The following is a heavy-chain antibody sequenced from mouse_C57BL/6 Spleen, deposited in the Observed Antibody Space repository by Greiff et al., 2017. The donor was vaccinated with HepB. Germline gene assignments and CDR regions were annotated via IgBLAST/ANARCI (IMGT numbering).Heavy chain of an antibody. CDR3: AKNSVGYYWYFDV. J-gene: IGHJ1*03. CDR1: GFSLTSYG. Sequence: VQLQESGPGLVQPSQSLSITCTVSGFSLTSYGVHWVRQSPGKGLEWLGVIWRGGSTDYNAAFMSRLSITKDNSKSQVFFKMNSLQADDTAIYYCAKNSVGYYWYFDVWGTGTTVTVSS. V-gene: IGHV2-5*01. D-gene: IGHD2-2*01. CDR2: IWRGGST.